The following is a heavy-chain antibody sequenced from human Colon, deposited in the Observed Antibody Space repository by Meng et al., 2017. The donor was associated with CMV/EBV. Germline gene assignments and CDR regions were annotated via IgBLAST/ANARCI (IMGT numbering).Heavy chain of an antibody. V-gene: IGHV3-15*01. D-gene: IGHD3-9*01. CDR1: GFTFSNAW. CDR3: ARCGFDHHYFGMDV. Sequence: GESLKISCAASGFTFSNAWMSWVRQAPGKGLEWVGRIKSKTDGGTTDYAAPVKGRFTISRDNAKNSLYLQMNSLRAEDTAVYYCARCGFDHHYFGMDVWGQGTTVTVSS. J-gene: IGHJ6*02. CDR2: IKSKTDGGTT.